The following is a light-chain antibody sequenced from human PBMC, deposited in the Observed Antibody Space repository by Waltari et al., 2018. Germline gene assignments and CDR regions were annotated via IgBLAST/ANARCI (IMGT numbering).Light chain of an antibody. V-gene: IGKV3-15*01. CDR3: QQYNNWPLT. CDR2: GTI. Sequence: EVVMTQSPATLSVSPGESATLSCGARQSVGGALAWYQQKPGQAPRPLIYGTITRPTGVSARFSGSGSGTEFTLTISRLQSEDFAVYYCQQYNNWPLTFGGGTKVEI. CDR1: QSVGGA. J-gene: IGKJ4*01.